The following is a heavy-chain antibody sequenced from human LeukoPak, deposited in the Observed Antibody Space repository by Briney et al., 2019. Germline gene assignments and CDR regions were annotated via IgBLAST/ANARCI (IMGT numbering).Heavy chain of an antibody. CDR1: GDSISIYY. CDR3: ARGYSYALDAFDI. Sequence: SETLSLTCTVSGDSISIYYWTWIRQPPGKGLEWIGCSIYSGSTNYNPSLKSRVTISIDTSENQFSLKLSSVTAADTAVYYCARGYSYALDAFDIWGQGTMVTVSS. V-gene: IGHV4-59*01. D-gene: IGHD5-18*01. CDR2: SIYSGST. J-gene: IGHJ3*02.